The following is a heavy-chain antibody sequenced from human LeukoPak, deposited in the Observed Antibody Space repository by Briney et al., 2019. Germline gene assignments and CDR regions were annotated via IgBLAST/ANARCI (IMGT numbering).Heavy chain of an antibody. CDR3: ARTGGSSSRYNWFDP. D-gene: IGHD6-6*01. CDR1: GGSFSGYY. J-gene: IGHJ5*02. CDR2: INHSGST. V-gene: IGHV4-34*01. Sequence: PSETLSLTCAVYGGSFSGYYWSWIRQPPGKGLEWIGEINHSGSTNYNPSLTSRVTISVDTSKNQFSLKLSSVTAADTAVYYCARTGGSSSRYNWFDPWGQGTLVTVSS.